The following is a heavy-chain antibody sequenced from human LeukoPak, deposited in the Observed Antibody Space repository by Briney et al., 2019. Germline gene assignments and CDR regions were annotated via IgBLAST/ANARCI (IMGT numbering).Heavy chain of an antibody. CDR1: GDSVSNNA. J-gene: IGHJ3*02. V-gene: IGHV6-1*01. D-gene: IGHD3-10*01. CDR3: ARGWVRDAFDI. CDR2: TYYKSKWYT. Sequence: SQTLSLICVISGDSVSNNAWNWVRQTPSGGLECLGRTYYKSKWYTEYAEFVKSRISISPDTFKNQFSLQLNSVTPEDTAVYYCARGWVRDAFDIWSHGTMVTVSS.